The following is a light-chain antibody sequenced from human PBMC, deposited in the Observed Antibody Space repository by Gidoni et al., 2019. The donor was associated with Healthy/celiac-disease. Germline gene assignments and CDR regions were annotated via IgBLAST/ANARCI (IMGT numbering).Light chain of an antibody. CDR1: QGISSY. CDR2: AAS. V-gene: IGKV1-9*01. J-gene: IGKJ3*01. CDR3: QQLNSYS. Sequence: DIQLTQSPSFLSASVGDRVTITCRDSQGISSYLAWYQQKPGKAPKLLIYAASTLQSGVPSRFSGSGSGTEFTLTISSLQPEDFATYYCQQLNSYSFGPGTKVDIK.